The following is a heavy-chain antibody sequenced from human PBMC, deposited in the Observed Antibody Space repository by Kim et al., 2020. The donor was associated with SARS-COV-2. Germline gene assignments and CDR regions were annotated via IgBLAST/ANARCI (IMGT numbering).Heavy chain of an antibody. D-gene: IGHD1-7*01. CDR3: AKGFWNLA. CDR2: GGST. J-gene: IGHJ4*02. V-gene: IGHV3-23*01. Sequence: GGSTYYADSVKGRFTISRDNSKNTLYLQMNSLRAEDTAVYYCAKGFWNLAWGQGTLVTVSS.